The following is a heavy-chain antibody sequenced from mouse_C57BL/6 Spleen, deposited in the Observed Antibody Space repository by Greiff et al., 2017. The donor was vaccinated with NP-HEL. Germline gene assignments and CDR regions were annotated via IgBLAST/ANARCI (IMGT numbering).Heavy chain of an antibody. CDR1: GYTFTSYG. CDR2: IYPRSGNT. V-gene: IGHV1-81*01. D-gene: IGHD2-4*01. Sequence: QVQLQQSGAELARPGASVKLSCKASGYTFTSYGISWVKQRPGQGLEWIGEIYPRSGNTYYNEKFKGKATLTADKSSSTAYMELRSLTSEDSAVYFCARPPIYYDYGVIYYAMDYWGQGTSVTVSS. J-gene: IGHJ4*01. CDR3: ARPPIYYDYGVIYYAMDY.